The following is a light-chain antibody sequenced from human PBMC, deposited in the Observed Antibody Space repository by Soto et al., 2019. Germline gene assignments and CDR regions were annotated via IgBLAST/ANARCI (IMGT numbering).Light chain of an antibody. Sequence: EIVLTQSPATLSLSPGERATLSCRASQSVSSYLAWYQQKPGQAPRLLIYDASKWATGIPARFSGSGSGTDFTLTISSLEPEDWAVYYCQQRSTWQFTFGPGTKVDIK. J-gene: IGKJ3*01. V-gene: IGKV3-11*01. CDR1: QSVSSY. CDR3: QQRSTWQFT. CDR2: DAS.